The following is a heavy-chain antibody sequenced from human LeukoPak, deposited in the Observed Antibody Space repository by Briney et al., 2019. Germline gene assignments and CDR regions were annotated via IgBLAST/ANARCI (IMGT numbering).Heavy chain of an antibody. CDR3: AADYRDAFDI. Sequence: PSETLSLTCTVSGGSISDYYWNWIRQPPGKGLEWIGYINHSGNTKYNPSLKSRVSISSDTSKNNISLRLSSVTAADTAVYYCAADYRDAFDIWGQGTMVTVSS. D-gene: IGHD5-12*01. CDR1: GGSISDYY. J-gene: IGHJ3*02. CDR2: INHSGNT. V-gene: IGHV4-59*01.